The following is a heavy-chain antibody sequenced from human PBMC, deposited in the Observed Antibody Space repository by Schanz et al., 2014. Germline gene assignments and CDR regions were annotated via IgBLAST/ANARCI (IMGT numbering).Heavy chain of an antibody. CDR2: VPFDGSQK. D-gene: IGHD3-10*01. Sequence: QVQLVESGGGVVQPGRSLRLSCAASGFTFSSYALHWVRQAPGKGLEWVAFVPFDGSQKFYADSVKGRFTISRDSSKNTLFLQMNSLRPEDTAVYYCAKYRGYYRVSGSYRELEYWGQGTLVTVSS. J-gene: IGHJ4*02. CDR1: GFTFSSYA. CDR3: AKYRGYYRVSGSYRELEY. V-gene: IGHV3-30*14.